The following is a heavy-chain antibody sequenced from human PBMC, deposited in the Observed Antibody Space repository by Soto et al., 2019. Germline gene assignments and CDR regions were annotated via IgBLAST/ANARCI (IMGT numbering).Heavy chain of an antibody. CDR3: ARAPSGAYCSGGSCYFTSNWFDP. D-gene: IGHD2-15*01. J-gene: IGHJ5*02. Sequence: SVKVSCKASGYTFTSYAMHWVRQALGQRLEWMGWINAGNGNTKYSQKFQGRVTITRDTSASTAYMELSSLRSEDTAVYYCARAPSGAYCSGGSCYFTSNWFDPWGQGTLVTVSS. CDR1: GYTFTSYA. CDR2: INAGNGNT. V-gene: IGHV1-3*01.